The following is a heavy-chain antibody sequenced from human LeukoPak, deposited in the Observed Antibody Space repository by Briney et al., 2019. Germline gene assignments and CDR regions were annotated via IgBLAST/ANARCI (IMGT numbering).Heavy chain of an antibody. CDR2: INPSGGYA. J-gene: IGHJ3*02. CDR1: GYTFTNYY. CDR3: AREGDATLVDAFDI. V-gene: IGHV1-46*01. D-gene: IGHD2-15*01. Sequence: GASVKVSCKASGYTFTNYYMHWMRQAPGQGLEWTGMINPSGGYASYAQNFQGRITLTRDTSTSTVFMELSSLRSEDTAMYYCAREGDATLVDAFDIWGQGTMVTVSS.